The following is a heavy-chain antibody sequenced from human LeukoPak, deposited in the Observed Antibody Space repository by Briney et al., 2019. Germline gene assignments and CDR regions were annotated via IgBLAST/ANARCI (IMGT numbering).Heavy chain of an antibody. CDR2: IRSKPNNDAT. V-gene: IGHV3-73*01. CDR3: TRLHGEGAPYDGFDV. Sequence: PGGSLRLSCAASGFTFSGSAMHWVRQASGRGLEWVGRIRSKPNNDATAYSASVKGRFTISRDDSKNTAYLQMNSLKTEDTAVYFCTRLHGEGAPYDGFDVWGQGTMVTVSS. J-gene: IGHJ3*01. D-gene: IGHD4-17*01. CDR1: GFTFSGSA.